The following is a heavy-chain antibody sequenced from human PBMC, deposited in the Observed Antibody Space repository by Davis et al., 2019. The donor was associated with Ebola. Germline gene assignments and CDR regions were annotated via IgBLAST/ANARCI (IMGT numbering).Heavy chain of an antibody. J-gene: IGHJ3*02. D-gene: IGHD5-18*01. V-gene: IGHV3-23*01. CDR1: WFIFSDNY. CDR2: ISSSGGNS. CDR3: ATWEKKGIQLWNYDAFDI. Sequence: GESLKIPCEASWFIFSDNYMSWVRQAPGKGLEWVSSISSSGGNSFYMDSVKGRFYIDRDNSKNTVHLQMHRLRAEDTAVYYCATWEKKGIQLWNYDAFDIWGQGTMVTVSS.